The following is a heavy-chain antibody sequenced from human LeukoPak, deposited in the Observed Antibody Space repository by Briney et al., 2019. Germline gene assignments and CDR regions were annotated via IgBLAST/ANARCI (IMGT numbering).Heavy chain of an antibody. CDR1: GGSISSYY. CDR2: INHSGST. J-gene: IGHJ4*02. CDR3: AGLYYDFWSGYYPHYFDY. Sequence: SETLSLTCTVSGGSISSYYWSWIRQPPGKGLEWIGEINHSGSTNYNPSLKSRVTLSVDTSKNQFSLKLSSVTAADTAVYYCAGLYYDFWSGYYPHYFDYWGQGTLVTVSS. V-gene: IGHV4-34*01. D-gene: IGHD3-3*01.